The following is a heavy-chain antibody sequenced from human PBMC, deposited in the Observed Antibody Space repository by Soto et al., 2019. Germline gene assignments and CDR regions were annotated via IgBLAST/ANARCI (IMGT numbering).Heavy chain of an antibody. Sequence: EVQLVESGGGLVQPGGSLRLSCAASGFTFSSYSMNWVRQAPGKGLEWVSYISSSSSTIYYADSVKGRFTISRDNAKNSLYLQMNSLRAEDTAVYYCARDRNYGRVDYGGQGTLVTVSS. CDR3: ARDRNYGRVDY. CDR2: ISSSSSTI. D-gene: IGHD4-17*01. V-gene: IGHV3-48*01. CDR1: GFTFSSYS. J-gene: IGHJ4*02.